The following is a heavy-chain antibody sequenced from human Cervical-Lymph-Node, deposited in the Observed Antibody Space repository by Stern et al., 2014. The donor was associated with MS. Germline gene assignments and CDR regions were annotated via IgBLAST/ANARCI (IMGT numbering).Heavy chain of an antibody. CDR1: GYFFTTYW. D-gene: IGHD4-17*01. Sequence: EVQLVQSGAEVKKPGESLKISCKGSGYFFTTYWIGWGRQMPGKGLEWMGIIYPGDSDTRYSPSFQVQVTISADKSISTAYLQWSSLKASDTAMYYCAISYGDYRSYYSYYGMDVWGQGTTVTVSS. CDR3: AISYGDYRSYYSYYGMDV. CDR2: IYPGDSDT. J-gene: IGHJ6*02. V-gene: IGHV5-51*03.